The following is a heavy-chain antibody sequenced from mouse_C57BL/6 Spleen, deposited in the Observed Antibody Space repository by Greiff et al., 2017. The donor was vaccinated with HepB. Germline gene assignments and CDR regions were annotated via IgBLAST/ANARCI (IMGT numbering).Heavy chain of an antibody. V-gene: IGHV7-3*01. Sequence: EVKLMESGGGLVQPGGSLSLSCAASGFTFTDYYMSWVRQPPGKALEWLGFIRNKANGYTTEYSASVKGRFTISRDNSQSILYLQMNALRAEDSATYYCARYRSNWDYYFDYWGQGTTLTVSS. CDR1: GFTFTDYY. D-gene: IGHD4-1*01. J-gene: IGHJ2*01. CDR2: IRNKANGYTT. CDR3: ARYRSNWDYYFDY.